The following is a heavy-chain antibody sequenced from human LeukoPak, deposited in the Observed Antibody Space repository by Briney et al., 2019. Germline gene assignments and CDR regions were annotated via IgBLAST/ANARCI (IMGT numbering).Heavy chain of an antibody. J-gene: IGHJ4*02. D-gene: IGHD3-22*01. CDR2: ISGSGSTI. V-gene: IGHV3-11*01. CDR3: ARDPVGVYDSSGYYFHFDY. Sequence: PGGSLRLSCAASGFTFSDYYMSWIRRAPGKGLEWVSYISGSGSTIYYADSMKGRFTISRDNAKNSLYLQMNSLRAEDTAVYYCARDPVGVYDSSGYYFHFDYWGQGTLVTVSS. CDR1: GFTFSDYY.